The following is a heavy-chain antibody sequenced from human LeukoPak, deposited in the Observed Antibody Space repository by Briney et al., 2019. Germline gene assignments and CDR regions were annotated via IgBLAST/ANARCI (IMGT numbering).Heavy chain of an antibody. CDR2: INRDGSEK. Sequence: AGGSLRLSCATSGFTCGSHYMSWVRQAPGKGPEWVANINRDGSEKSYVASVKGRFTISRDNAKNSLYLQMNSLRAEDTALYYCTRDSQGSGTYSVDFWGQGTLVTVSS. CDR1: GFTCGSHY. J-gene: IGHJ4*02. CDR3: TRDSQGSGTYSVDF. D-gene: IGHD3-10*01. V-gene: IGHV3-7*05.